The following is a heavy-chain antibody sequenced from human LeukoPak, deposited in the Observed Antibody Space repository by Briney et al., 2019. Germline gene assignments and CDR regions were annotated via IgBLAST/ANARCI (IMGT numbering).Heavy chain of an antibody. J-gene: IGHJ4*02. D-gene: IGHD3-10*01. CDR2: ISSSSTI. Sequence: GGSLRLSCAASGFTFSSYSMNWVRQAPGKGLEWVSYISSSSTIYYADSVKGRFTISRDNAKNSLYLQMNSLRAEDTAVYYCARDPYGSGSYPFWGQGTLVTVSS. CDR1: GFTFSSYS. V-gene: IGHV3-48*01. CDR3: ARDPYGSGSYPF.